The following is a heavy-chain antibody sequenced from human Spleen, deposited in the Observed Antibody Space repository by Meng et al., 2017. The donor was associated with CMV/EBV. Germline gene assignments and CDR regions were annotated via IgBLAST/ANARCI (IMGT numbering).Heavy chain of an antibody. Sequence: GESLKISCAASGFTFSSYEMNWVRQAPGKGLDWVAVIGYDGSNKFYGDSVKGRFTISRDNSNNTLYLQMNSLRSEDTAVYYCARDFIPSGYYGMDVWGQGTTVTVSS. J-gene: IGHJ6*02. V-gene: IGHV3-30-3*01. D-gene: IGHD3-10*01. CDR2: IGYDGSNK. CDR1: GFTFSSYE. CDR3: ARDFIPSGYYGMDV.